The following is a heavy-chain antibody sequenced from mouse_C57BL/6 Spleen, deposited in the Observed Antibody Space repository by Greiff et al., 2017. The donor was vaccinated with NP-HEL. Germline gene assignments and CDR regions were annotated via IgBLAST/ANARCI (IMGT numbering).Heavy chain of an antibody. Sequence: VQLQQSGAELVRPGASVTLSCKASGYTFTDYEMHWVKQTPVHGLEWIGAIDPETGGTAYNQKFKGKAILTADKSSSTAYMELRSLTSEDSAVYYCTRWYYGSSYGFDYWGQGTTLTVSS. J-gene: IGHJ2*01. V-gene: IGHV1-15*01. D-gene: IGHD1-1*01. CDR1: GYTFTDYE. CDR3: TRWYYGSSYGFDY. CDR2: IDPETGGT.